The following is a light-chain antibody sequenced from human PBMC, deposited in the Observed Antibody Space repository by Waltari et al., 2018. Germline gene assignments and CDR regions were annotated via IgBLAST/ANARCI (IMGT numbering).Light chain of an antibody. CDR1: QTVGTY. Sequence: EIVLTQSPATLSLSPGERATLSCTASQTVGTYLAWYQQKPGQAPRLLIYDASNGATGIPARFSGSGSGTDFTLTISSLEPADSAVYYCQQRSDRPPVSFGQGTKLEIK. CDR3: QQRSDRPPVS. CDR2: DAS. J-gene: IGKJ2*03. V-gene: IGKV3-11*01.